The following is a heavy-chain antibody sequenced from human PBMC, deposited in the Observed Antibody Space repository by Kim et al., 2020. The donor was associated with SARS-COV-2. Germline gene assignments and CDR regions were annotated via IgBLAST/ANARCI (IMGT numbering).Heavy chain of an antibody. CDR3: AKEITGRGKGVFDL. J-gene: IGHJ4*02. Sequence: GGSLRLSCAASGFTFSNFAMSWVRQAPGKGLEWVAAVAGSGDHPVYPDSVKGRFTISRDNSKNTLYLQRNSLRAEDTAVYYCAKEITGRGKGVFDLWGQGSLSTVSS. D-gene: IGHD2-15*01. CDR2: VAGSGDHP. V-gene: IGHV3-23*01. CDR1: GFTFSNFA.